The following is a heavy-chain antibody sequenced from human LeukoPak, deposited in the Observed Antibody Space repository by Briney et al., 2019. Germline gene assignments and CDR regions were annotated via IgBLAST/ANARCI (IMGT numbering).Heavy chain of an antibody. Sequence: SETLSLTCTVSGGSISSYYWSWIRQPAGKGLEWIGRIYTSGSTNYNPSLKSRVTMSVDTSKNQFSLKLSSVTAADTAVYYCARSGDYYDSGGYRFDYWGQGTLVTVSS. J-gene: IGHJ4*02. CDR2: IYTSGST. CDR1: GGSISSYY. CDR3: ARSGDYYDSGGYRFDY. V-gene: IGHV4-4*07. D-gene: IGHD3-22*01.